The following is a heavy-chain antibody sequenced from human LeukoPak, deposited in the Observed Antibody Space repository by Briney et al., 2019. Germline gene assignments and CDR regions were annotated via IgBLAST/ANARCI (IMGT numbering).Heavy chain of an antibody. Sequence: GASVKVSCKASGYTFTSYDINWVRQATGQGLEWMGWMNPNSGNTGYAQRFQGRVTITRDTSISTAYMELSSLRSEDTAVYYCARGLFGSGSSDDYWGQGTLVTVSS. CDR2: MNPNSGNT. CDR3: ARGLFGSGSSDDY. V-gene: IGHV1-8*03. J-gene: IGHJ4*02. CDR1: GYTFTSYD. D-gene: IGHD3-10*01.